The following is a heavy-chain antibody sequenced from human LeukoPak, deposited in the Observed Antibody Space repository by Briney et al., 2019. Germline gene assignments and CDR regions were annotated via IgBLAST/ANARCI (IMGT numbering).Heavy chain of an antibody. D-gene: IGHD6-13*01. Sequence: QPGGSLRLSCAASGFPFSSYAMSWVRQAPGKGLEWVSGISWNSGSTGYADSVKGRFTISRDNAKNSLYLQMNSLRAEDTALYYCAKDFWGYSSSPTAFDIWGQGTMVTVSS. J-gene: IGHJ3*02. CDR2: ISWNSGST. CDR1: GFPFSSYA. CDR3: AKDFWGYSSSPTAFDI. V-gene: IGHV3-9*01.